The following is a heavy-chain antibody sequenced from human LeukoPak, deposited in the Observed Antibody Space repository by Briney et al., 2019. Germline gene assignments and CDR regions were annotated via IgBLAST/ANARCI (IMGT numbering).Heavy chain of an antibody. CDR1: GGSISSSSYY. Sequence: SETLSLTCTVSGGSISSSSYYWGWIRQPPGKGLEWIGRIFYSGIIYYNPSFKSRVTMSVDTSKNQFSLKLSSVTAADTAVYFCARLYGSGYHYYGTDAWGQGTTVTVSS. V-gene: IGHV4-39*01. CDR2: IFYSGII. CDR3: ARLYGSGYHYYGTDA. D-gene: IGHD3-22*01. J-gene: IGHJ6*02.